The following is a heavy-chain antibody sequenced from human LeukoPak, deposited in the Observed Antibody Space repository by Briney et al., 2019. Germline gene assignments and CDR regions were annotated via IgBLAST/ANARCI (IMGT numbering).Heavy chain of an antibody. V-gene: IGHV4-39*07. CDR3: ARVTGYRIEDYFDY. Sequence: NPSETLSLTCTVAGRSINSSSYYWGWIRQPPGKGLEGIGTIYYSGSTSYNPSIKSRVTISVDTFKNQFSLKLTSVTAADTAVYYCARVTGYRIEDYFDYWGQGTLVTVSS. CDR1: GRSINSSSYY. CDR2: IYYSGST. J-gene: IGHJ4*02. D-gene: IGHD6-13*01.